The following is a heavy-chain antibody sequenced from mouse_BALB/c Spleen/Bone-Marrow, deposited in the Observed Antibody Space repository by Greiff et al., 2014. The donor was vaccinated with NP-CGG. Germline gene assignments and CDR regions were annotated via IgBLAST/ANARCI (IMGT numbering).Heavy chain of an antibody. CDR3: ARFRWGNYREGAMDY. J-gene: IGHJ4*01. V-gene: IGHV1-82*01. D-gene: IGHD2-1*01. Sequence: VKVVESGPELVKPGASVKISCKASGYAFSSSWMNWVKQRPGQGLEWIGRIYPGDGDTNYNGKFKGKATLTADKSSSTAYMQLSSLTSVDSAVYFCARFRWGNYREGAMDYWGQGTSVTVSS. CDR2: IYPGDGDT. CDR1: GYAFSSSW.